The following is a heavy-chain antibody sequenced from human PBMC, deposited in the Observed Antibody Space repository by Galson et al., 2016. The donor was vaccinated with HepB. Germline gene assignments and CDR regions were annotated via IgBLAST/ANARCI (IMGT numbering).Heavy chain of an antibody. CDR2: IDPKDSYT. D-gene: IGHD6-25*01. V-gene: IGHV5-10-1*01. CDR1: GYSFTTYW. J-gene: IGHJ1*01. CDR3: ARMDAAAGISFMRH. Sequence: QSGAEVKKPGESLRISCDVSGYSFTTYWISWVRQMPGKGLEWMGRIDPKDSYTNYSPSFQGHVPISVDKSISAAYLQWSSLKAPDTAMYYCARMDAAAGISFMRHWGQGTLVTVSS.